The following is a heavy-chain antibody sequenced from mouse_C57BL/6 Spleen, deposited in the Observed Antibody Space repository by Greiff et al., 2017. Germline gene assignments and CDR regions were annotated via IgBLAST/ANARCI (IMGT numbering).Heavy chain of an antibody. Sequence: EVKLMESGGGLVKPGGSLKLSCAASGFTFSDYGMHWVRQAPEKGLEWVAYISSGSSTIYYADTVKGRFTVSRDNAKNTLFLQMTSLRSEDTARYYCARMICSLYYFDYWGQGTTLTVAS. CDR1: GFTFSDYG. V-gene: IGHV5-17*01. CDR3: ARMICSLYYFDY. J-gene: IGHJ2*01. CDR2: ISSGSSTI. D-gene: IGHD2-3*01.